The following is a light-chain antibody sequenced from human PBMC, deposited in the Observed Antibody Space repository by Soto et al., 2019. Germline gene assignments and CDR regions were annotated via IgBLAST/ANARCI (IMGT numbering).Light chain of an antibody. CDR2: VAS. CDR3: QQFNRWPHT. CDR1: ESVNQK. V-gene: IGKV3-15*01. J-gene: IGKJ2*01. Sequence: EVVLTQSPATLSVSPGERATLSSEASESVNQKLGWYQQKPGQAPRLLIYVASYRATGIPGRFSGSGSGTDYTLTISNLQPEDSAVYYCQQFNRWPHTFGQGTRLEIK.